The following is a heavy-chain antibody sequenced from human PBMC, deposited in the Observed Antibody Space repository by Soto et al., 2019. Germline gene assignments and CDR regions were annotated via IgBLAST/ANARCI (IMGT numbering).Heavy chain of an antibody. V-gene: IGHV6-1*01. Sequence: PSQTLSLTCAISGDSVSSTSTAWSWIRQSPSRGLERLGRTYYRSKWYSDYAVSVKSRITINPDTSNNQFSLQLKSVTPEDTAVYYCARGSYYSGWVWGQGTLVTVSS. D-gene: IGHD6-19*01. CDR1: GDSVSSTSTA. CDR2: TYYRSKWYS. J-gene: IGHJ4*02. CDR3: ARGSYYSGWV.